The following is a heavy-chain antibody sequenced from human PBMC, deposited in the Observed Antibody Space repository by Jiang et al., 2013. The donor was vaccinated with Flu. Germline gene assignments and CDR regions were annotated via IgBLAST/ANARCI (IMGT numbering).Heavy chain of an antibody. CDR2: IYPGDSDT. CDR1: GYSFSSYW. Sequence: GAEVKKPGESLKISCKGSGYSFSSYWIAWVRQMPGKGREYMGIIYPGDSDTRYSPSFEGQVTISADKSISTAYLQWSSLKASDTAMYYCARHRSQYYYLISGNDAFDIWGQGTMVTVSS. CDR3: ARHRSQYYYLISGNDAFDI. V-gene: IGHV5-51*01. J-gene: IGHJ3*02. D-gene: IGHD3-22*01.